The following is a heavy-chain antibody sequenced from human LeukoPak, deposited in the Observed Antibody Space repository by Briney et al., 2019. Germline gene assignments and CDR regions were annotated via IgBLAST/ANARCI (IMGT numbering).Heavy chain of an antibody. CDR3: ARGWGYSGYVSGFDP. Sequence: PSETLSLTCTVSGGSISSSSYYWGWIRQPPGKGLEWIGSIYYSGSTYYNPSLKSRVTISVDTSKNQFSLKLSSVTAADTAEYYCARGWGYSGYVSGFDPWGQGTLVTVSS. J-gene: IGHJ5*02. CDR2: IYYSGST. V-gene: IGHV4-39*07. D-gene: IGHD5-12*01. CDR1: GGSISSSSYY.